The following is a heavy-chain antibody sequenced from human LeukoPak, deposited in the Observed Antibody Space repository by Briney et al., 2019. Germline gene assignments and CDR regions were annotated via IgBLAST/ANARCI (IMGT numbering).Heavy chain of an antibody. V-gene: IGHV3-23*01. D-gene: IGHD2-15*01. CDR1: AFTFSSYA. J-gene: IGHJ4*02. CDR3: ANLLGYCSGGSCYSSVY. Sequence: TGGSLRLSCAASAFTFSSYAMSWVRQAPGEGLEWVSGNSGSGGSTYYAGSVKGRFTISRDNSKNTLYLQMNSLRAEDTAVYYCANLLGYCSGGSCYSSVYWGQGTLVTVSS. CDR2: NSGSGGST.